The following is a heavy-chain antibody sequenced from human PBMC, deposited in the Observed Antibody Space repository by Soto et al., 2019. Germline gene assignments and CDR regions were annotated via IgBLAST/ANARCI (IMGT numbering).Heavy chain of an antibody. V-gene: IGHV3-30*03. CDR2: ISYDGSNK. CDR3: ARGSYPDC. J-gene: IGHJ4*02. D-gene: IGHD1-26*01. Sequence: QVQLVESGGGVVQPGRSLRLSCAASGFTFSSYGMHWVRQAPGKGLEWVAVISYDGSNKYYADTVKGRFTISRDNSKNTLYLQMNSLRAEDTAVYYCARGSYPDCWGQGTLVTVSS. CDR1: GFTFSSYG.